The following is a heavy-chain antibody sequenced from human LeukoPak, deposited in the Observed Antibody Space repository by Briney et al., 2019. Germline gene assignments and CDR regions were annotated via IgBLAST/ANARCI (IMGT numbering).Heavy chain of an antibody. Sequence: QPGGSLRLSCEVSGFTFSNYWMMWVRQAPGKGLEWVANIDEDGSETNYVDSVTGRFTVSRDHAKNSLFLQMNSLRAEDTAVYYCVRYGRRANDQPFDVWGQGTMVTVSS. CDR2: IDEDGSET. J-gene: IGHJ3*01. CDR1: GFTFSNYW. CDR3: VRYGRRANDQPFDV. V-gene: IGHV3-7*01. D-gene: IGHD1-1*01.